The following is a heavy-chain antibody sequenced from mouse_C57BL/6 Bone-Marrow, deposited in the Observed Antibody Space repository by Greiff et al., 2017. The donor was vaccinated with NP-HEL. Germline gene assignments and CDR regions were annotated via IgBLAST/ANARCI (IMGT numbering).Heavy chain of an antibody. D-gene: IGHD6-1*01. J-gene: IGHJ3*01. Sequence: QVQLKESGAELVRPGASVTLSCKASGYTFTDYEMHWVKQTPVHGLEWIGAIDPETGGTAYNQKFKGKAILTADKSSSTAYMELRSLTSEDSAVYYCTRLDLPTWGQGTLVTVSA. CDR1: GYTFTDYE. CDR3: TRLDLPT. V-gene: IGHV1-15*01. CDR2: IDPETGGT.